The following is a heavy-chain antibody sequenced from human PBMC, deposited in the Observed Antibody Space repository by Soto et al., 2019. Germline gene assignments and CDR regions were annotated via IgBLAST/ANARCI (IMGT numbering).Heavy chain of an antibody. J-gene: IGHJ5*02. V-gene: IGHV1-8*01. CDR3: ARVAVAARPRWYNWFDP. CDR1: GYTFTDYD. Sequence: QEQLVQSGAEVKKPGASVKVSCKTSGYTFTDYDINWVRQATVQGLEWIGWMNTNSGETGYAQKFQGRVTMTRSASLSTAYLELSSLRSEDTAVYYCARVAVAARPRWYNWFDPWGQGTLGTVSS. D-gene: IGHD2-15*01. CDR2: MNTNSGET.